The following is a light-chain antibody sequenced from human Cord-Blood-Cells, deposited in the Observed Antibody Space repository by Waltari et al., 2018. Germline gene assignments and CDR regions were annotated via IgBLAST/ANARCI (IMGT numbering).Light chain of an antibody. J-gene: IGLJ1*01. V-gene: IGLV2-8*01. CDR2: EVS. CDR1: SSDVGGYNF. CDR3: SSYAGSNNYV. Sequence: QSALTQPPSASGSPGQSVTISCTGTSSDVGGYNFVSWYQQHPGKAPKLMIYEVSKRPAGVPDRFSGSKSGNSAYLTVSGLQAEDEADYYCSSYAGSNNYVIGNGTKVTVL.